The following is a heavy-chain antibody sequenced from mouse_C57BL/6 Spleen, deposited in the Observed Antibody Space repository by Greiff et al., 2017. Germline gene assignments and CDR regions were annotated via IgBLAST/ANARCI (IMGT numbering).Heavy chain of an antibody. Sequence: VQLQQPGAELVRPGSSVKLSCKASGYTFPSYWMHWVKQSPIHGLEWIGNIDPYDSDPLYNQQLKDKATLTVAKSSSTAYIQLSSLTSEDSAVYYSAREFKGQDSGFAIGNQESLGTDCA. J-gene: IGHJ3*01. CDR2: IDPYDSDP. V-gene: IGHV1-52*01. D-gene: IGHD1-3*01. CDR1: GYTFPSYW. CDR3: AREFKGQDSGFAI.